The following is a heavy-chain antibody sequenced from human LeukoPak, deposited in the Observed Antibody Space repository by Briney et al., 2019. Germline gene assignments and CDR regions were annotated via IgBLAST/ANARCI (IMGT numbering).Heavy chain of an antibody. J-gene: IGHJ4*02. Sequence: PGGSLRLSCAASGFTFSSYSMNWVRQAPGKGLEWVSSISSSSSYISYADSVKGRFTISRDNAKNSLYLQVNSLRAEDTAVYYCARDRGNSFGWGQGTLVTVSS. D-gene: IGHD4-23*01. V-gene: IGHV3-21*01. CDR3: ARDRGNSFG. CDR1: GFTFSSYS. CDR2: ISSSSSYI.